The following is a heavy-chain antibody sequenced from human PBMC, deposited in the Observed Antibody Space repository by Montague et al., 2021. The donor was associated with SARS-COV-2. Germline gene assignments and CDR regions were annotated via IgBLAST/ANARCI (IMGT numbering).Heavy chain of an antibody. V-gene: IGHV3-23*03. CDR3: ASQDYDTLTGFRYHYYGMDV. J-gene: IGHJ6*02. D-gene: IGHD3-9*01. CDR2: IYSDESHT. CDR1: EVNFRSYV. Sequence: SLRLSCAASEVNFRSYVMSWVRQVPGKGLEWVSGIYSDESHTNYADSVKGRFTISRDNSKNMVYLEMSHLRAEDTAVYYCASQDYDTLTGFRYHYYGMDVWGQGTTVTVSS.